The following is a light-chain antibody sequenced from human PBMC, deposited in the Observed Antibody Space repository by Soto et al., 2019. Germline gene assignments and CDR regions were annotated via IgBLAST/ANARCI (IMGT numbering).Light chain of an antibody. CDR1: QSVSSN. V-gene: IGKV3-15*01. CDR3: QQYNNWPRA. CDR2: GAS. J-gene: IGKJ1*01. Sequence: EIVMTQSPDTLSVSPGERATLSCRASQSVSSNLAWYQQKPGQAPRPLIYGASTRATGIPARFSGSGSGTEFILTISSLQSEDFAVYYCQQYNNWPRAFGQGTKVEIK.